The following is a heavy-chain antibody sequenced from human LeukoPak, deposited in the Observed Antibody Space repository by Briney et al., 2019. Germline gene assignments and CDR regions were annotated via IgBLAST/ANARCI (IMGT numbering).Heavy chain of an antibody. CDR1: GGSISRGDYY. Sequence: SEALSLTCTVSGGSISRGDYYWRWLRQPPGRGREGIGYIYYSGSTYYNPSLKSRVTISVDTSKNQFSLKLSSVTAADTAVYYCAREGFDGDYYYYGMDVWGQGTTVTVSS. V-gene: IGHV4-30-4*08. CDR3: AREGFDGDYYYYGMDV. D-gene: IGHD4-17*01. CDR2: IYYSGST. J-gene: IGHJ6*02.